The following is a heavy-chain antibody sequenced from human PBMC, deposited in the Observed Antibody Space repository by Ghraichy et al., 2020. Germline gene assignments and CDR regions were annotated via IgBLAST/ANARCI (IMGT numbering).Heavy chain of an antibody. CDR2: ISCSGANT. CDR3: AKDRALGGGSCFDY. D-gene: IGHD2-15*01. V-gene: IGHV3-23*01. CDR1: GFTFSSYA. J-gene: IGHJ4*02. Sequence: GGSLRLSCAASGFTFSSYAMSWVRQAPGKGLEWVSAISCSGANTYYAVSVNGRFTISRDNSKNTLYLQMNSLRAEDTAVYYCAKDRALGGGSCFDYWGQGALVTVSS.